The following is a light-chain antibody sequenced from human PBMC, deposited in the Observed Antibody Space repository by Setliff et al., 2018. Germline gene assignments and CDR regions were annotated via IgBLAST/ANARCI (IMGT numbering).Light chain of an antibody. Sequence: LAQPASVSGSPGQSITISCTGTSSDVGDYKYVSWYQQLPGKATKLIIFEVSNRPSGIPNRFSGSKSGNTASLSISGLQAEDEADYYCSSYTSLSTRVFGTGTKVTVL. CDR1: SSDVGDYKY. V-gene: IGLV2-14*01. CDR2: EVS. J-gene: IGLJ1*01. CDR3: SSYTSLSTRV.